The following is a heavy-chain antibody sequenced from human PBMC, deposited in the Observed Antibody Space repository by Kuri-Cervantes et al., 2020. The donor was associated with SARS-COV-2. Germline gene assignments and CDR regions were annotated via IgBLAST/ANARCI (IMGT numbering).Heavy chain of an antibody. CDR2: ITGYNGNS. V-gene: IGHV1-18*01. Sequence: ASVKVSCKASGYTFSNFAISWVRQAPGHGLEWMGWITGYNGNSNHAQKFQGRVTMTTDTSTSTAYMELRSLRSDDTAVYYCARAGDDSNWYYAFDIWGQGTMVTVSS. CDR1: GYTFSNFA. J-gene: IGHJ3*02. D-gene: IGHD6-13*01. CDR3: ARAGDDSNWYYAFDI.